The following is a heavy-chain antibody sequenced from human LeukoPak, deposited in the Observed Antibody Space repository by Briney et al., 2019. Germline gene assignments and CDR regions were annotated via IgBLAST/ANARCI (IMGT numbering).Heavy chain of an antibody. CDR1: GYSISSDYC. CDR2: FCHSGTT. J-gene: IGHJ4*02. V-gene: IGHV4-38-2*02. D-gene: IGHD1-26*01. Sequence: SETLSLTCIVSGYSISSDYCWGWIRQPPGKGLEWIGNFCHSGTTYYNPSLKSRATISIDMSTNQFSLKLSSVTAADTAVYYCASYSGSYLAGWGQGTLVTVSS. CDR3: ASYSGSYLAG.